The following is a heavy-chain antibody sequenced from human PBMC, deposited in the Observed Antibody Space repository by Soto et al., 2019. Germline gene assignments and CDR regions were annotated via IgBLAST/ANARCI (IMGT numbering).Heavy chain of an antibody. CDR1: GGSISSSSYY. D-gene: IGHD3-16*01. Sequence: SETLSLTCTVSGGSISSSSYYWGWIRQPPGKGLEWIGSIYYSGSTYYNPSLKSRVTISVDTSKNQFSLKLSSVTAADTAVYYCARYIMITFGVEMWFDPWGQGTLVTVSS. J-gene: IGHJ5*02. V-gene: IGHV4-39*01. CDR2: IYYSGST. CDR3: ARYIMITFGVEMWFDP.